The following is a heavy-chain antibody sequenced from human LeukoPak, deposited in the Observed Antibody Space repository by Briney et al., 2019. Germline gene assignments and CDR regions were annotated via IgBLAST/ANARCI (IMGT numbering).Heavy chain of an antibody. V-gene: IGHV1-8*01. J-gene: IGHJ5*02. CDR2: MNPNSGNT. CDR1: EYTFTSYD. D-gene: IGHD4-23*01. Sequence: VASVTVSCKASEYTFTSYDINWVRQATGQGLEWMGWMNPNSGNTGYAQKFQGRVTMTRDTSISTAYMELSSLTSEDTAVYFCARSNYGGKRWFDPWGQGTLVIVSS. CDR3: ARSNYGGKRWFDP.